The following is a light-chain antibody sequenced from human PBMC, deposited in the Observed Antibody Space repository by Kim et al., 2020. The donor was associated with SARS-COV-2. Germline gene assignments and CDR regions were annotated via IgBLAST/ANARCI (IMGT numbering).Light chain of an antibody. CDR1: SLRTYY. Sequence: SSELTQDPAVSVALGQTVRITCQGDSLRTYYTTWYQQKPGQATILVIYGKNNRPSGIPDRFSGSSSGNTASLTITGAQAGDEADYYCNSRDNNDNVVFGGGTQLTVL. V-gene: IGLV3-19*01. J-gene: IGLJ2*01. CDR2: GKN. CDR3: NSRDNNDNVV.